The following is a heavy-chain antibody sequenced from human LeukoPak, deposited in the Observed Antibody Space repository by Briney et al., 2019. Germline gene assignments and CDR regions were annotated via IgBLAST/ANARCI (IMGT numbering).Heavy chain of an antibody. Sequence: PGGSLRLSCAASGFTFSSYSMSWVRQAPGKGLEWVSVIYSGGSTYYADSVKGRFTISRDNSKNTLYLQMNSLRAEDTAVYYCARGEWELYQFDYWGQGTLVTVSS. CDR1: GFTFSSYS. J-gene: IGHJ4*02. CDR2: IYSGGST. V-gene: IGHV3-53*01. CDR3: ARGEWELYQFDY. D-gene: IGHD1-26*01.